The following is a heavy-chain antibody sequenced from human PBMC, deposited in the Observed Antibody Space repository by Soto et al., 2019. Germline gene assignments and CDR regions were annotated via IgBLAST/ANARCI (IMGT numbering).Heavy chain of an antibody. J-gene: IGHJ4*02. Sequence: QVQLVESGGGVVQPGRSLRLSCAASGFTFSSYGMHWVRQAPGKGLEWVAVISYDGSNKYYADSVKGRFTISRDNSKNTLYLQMNSLRAEDTAVYYCAKDFRLGDYYDSSGDYWGQGTLVTVS. CDR1: GFTFSSYG. D-gene: IGHD3-22*01. V-gene: IGHV3-30*18. CDR3: AKDFRLGDYYDSSGDY. CDR2: ISYDGSNK.